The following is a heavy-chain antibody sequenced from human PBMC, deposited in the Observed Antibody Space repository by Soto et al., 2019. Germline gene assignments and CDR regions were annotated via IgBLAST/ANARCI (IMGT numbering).Heavy chain of an antibody. CDR2: ISSSSSYT. CDR3: ARDHYGPGWFDP. Sequence: GGSLRLSCAASGFTFSDYYMSWIRQAPGKGLEWVSYISSSSSYTNYADSVKGRFTISRDNAKNSLYLQMNSLRAENTAVYYCARDHYGPGWFDPWGQGTLVTVSS. CDR1: GFTFSDYY. J-gene: IGHJ5*02. D-gene: IGHD3-10*01. V-gene: IGHV3-11*05.